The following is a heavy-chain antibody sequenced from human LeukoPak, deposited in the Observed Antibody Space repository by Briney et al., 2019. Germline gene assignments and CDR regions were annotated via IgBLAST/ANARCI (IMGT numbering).Heavy chain of an antibody. V-gene: IGHV3-21*01. D-gene: IGHD2-15*01. J-gene: IGHJ6*03. CDR2: ISISSNYI. CDR1: GFTFSRYS. Sequence: GGSLRLSCAASGFTFSRYSMNWVRQAPGKGLEWVSSISISSNYIYYTDSVKGRFTISRDNAKNSLYLQMNSLRAEDTAVYYCARVPTDRYCSGGSCYYYYYYMDVWGKGTTVTVSS. CDR3: ARVPTDRYCSGGSCYYYYYYMDV.